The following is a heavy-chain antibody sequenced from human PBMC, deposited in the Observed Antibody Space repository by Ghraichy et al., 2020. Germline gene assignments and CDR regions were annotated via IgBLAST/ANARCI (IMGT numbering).Heavy chain of an antibody. J-gene: IGHJ6*02. V-gene: IGHV3-21*01. CDR2: ISSSSSYI. D-gene: IGHD2-15*01. CDR1: GFTFSSYS. Sequence: LSLTCAASGFTFSSYSMNWVRQAPGKGLEWVSSISSSSSYIYYADSVKGRFTISRDNAKNSLYLQMNSLRAEDTAVYYCARDGNIVVVVSYYYYGMDVWGQGTTVTVSS. CDR3: ARDGNIVVVVSYYYYGMDV.